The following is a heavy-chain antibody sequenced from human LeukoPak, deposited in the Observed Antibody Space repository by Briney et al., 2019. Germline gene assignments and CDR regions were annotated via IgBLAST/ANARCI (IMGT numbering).Heavy chain of an antibody. CDR3: ASMTVDTAMVYY. CDR1: GYTFTGYY. J-gene: IGHJ4*02. Sequence: ASVKVSCKASGYTFTGYYMHWVRQAPGQGLEWMGWINPNSGGTDYAQKFQGRVTMTRDTSISTAYMELSRLRSDDTAVYYCASMTVDTAMVYYWGQGTLVTVSS. D-gene: IGHD5-18*01. CDR2: INPNSGGT. V-gene: IGHV1-2*02.